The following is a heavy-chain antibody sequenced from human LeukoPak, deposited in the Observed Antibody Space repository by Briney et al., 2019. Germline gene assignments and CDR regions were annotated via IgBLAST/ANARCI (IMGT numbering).Heavy chain of an antibody. CDR2: IYPGDSGT. V-gene: IGHV5-51*01. CDR3: AIMAAAGWFDS. Sequence: GESLKISCKGSGYSFTNFWPGWVRQMPGKGQEWMGSIYPGDSGTKYSPSFQGQVTISADKFISTAYLQWSSLKASDTAMYYCAIMAAAGWFDSWGQGTLVTVSS. J-gene: IGHJ5*01. CDR1: GYSFTNFW. D-gene: IGHD6-13*01.